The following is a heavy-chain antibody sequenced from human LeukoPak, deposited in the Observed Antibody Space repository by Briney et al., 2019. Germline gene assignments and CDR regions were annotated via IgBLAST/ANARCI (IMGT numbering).Heavy chain of an antibody. CDR2: IYYSGST. J-gene: IGHJ3*02. D-gene: IGHD3-10*01. Sequence: PSQTLSLTCTVSGGSISSGDYYWSWIRQPPGKGLEWIGYIYYSGSTYYNTSVKSRVTISVDTSKNQFSLKLRSVTAADTAVYYCARDYRGVPGAFDIWGQGTMVTVSS. CDR1: GGSISSGDYY. CDR3: ARDYRGVPGAFDI. V-gene: IGHV4-30-4*08.